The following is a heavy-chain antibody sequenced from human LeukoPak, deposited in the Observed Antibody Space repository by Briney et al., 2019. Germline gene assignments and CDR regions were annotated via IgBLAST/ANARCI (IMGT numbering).Heavy chain of an antibody. CDR1: GFTFSSYA. CDR3: ARVGCSTSCYGFGYFYYYMDV. D-gene: IGHD2-2*01. CDR2: ISYDGSNE. J-gene: IGHJ6*03. V-gene: IGHV3-30*01. Sequence: GGSLRLSCAASGFTFSSYAIHWVRQAPGKGLEWVAVISYDGSNEYYADSVKGRFTNSRDNSKNTLYMQMNSLRAEDTAVYYCARVGCSTSCYGFGYFYYYMDVWGKGTTVTVSS.